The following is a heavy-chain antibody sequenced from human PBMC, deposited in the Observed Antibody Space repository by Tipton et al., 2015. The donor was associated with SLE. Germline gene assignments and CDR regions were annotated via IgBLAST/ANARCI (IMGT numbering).Heavy chain of an antibody. D-gene: IGHD3-3*01. CDR1: GGSMRSYS. V-gene: IGHV4-59*12. CDR3: ARIFRYDVWENSREFGYFDS. CDR2: IYYSGST. J-gene: IGHJ4*02. Sequence: GLVKPSETLSLTCTVSGGSMRSYSWSWIRQPPGKGLEWIGYIYYSGSTNYNPSLKSRVTMSLGTSKNQFSLMLTSVAAADTALYYCARIFRYDVWENSREFGYFDSWGQGALVSVSS.